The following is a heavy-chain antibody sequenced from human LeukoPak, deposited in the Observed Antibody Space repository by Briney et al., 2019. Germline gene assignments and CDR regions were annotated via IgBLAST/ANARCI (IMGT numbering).Heavy chain of an antibody. CDR1: GGSISSYY. Sequence: PSETLSLTCTVSGGSISSYYWSWIRQPPGKGLEWIGYIYYSGSTNYNPSLKSRVTISVDTSKNQFSLKLSSVTAADTAVYYCARSGYYEHYYMDVWGKGTTVTISS. CDR2: IYYSGST. V-gene: IGHV4-59*01. D-gene: IGHD3-3*01. J-gene: IGHJ6*03. CDR3: ARSGYYEHYYMDV.